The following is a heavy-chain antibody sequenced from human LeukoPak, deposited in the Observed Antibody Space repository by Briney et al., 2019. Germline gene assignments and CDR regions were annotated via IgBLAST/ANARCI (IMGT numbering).Heavy chain of an antibody. Sequence: ASVKVSCKASGGTFSSYAISWVRQAPGQGLEWMGGIIPIFGTANYAQKFQGRVTITADESTSTAYMELSSLRSEDTAVYYCARGGDGYNYRIDYWGQGTLVTVSS. CDR3: ARGGDGYNYRIDY. CDR1: GGTFSSYA. J-gene: IGHJ4*02. V-gene: IGHV1-69*13. D-gene: IGHD5-24*01. CDR2: IIPIFGTA.